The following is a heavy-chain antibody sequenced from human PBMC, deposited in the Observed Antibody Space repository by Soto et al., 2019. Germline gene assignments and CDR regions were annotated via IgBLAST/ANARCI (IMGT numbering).Heavy chain of an antibody. CDR3: AKDILGPNDY. Sequence: PGGSLRLSCAASGFTFDDYAMHWVRQAPGKGLEWVSGISWNSGSIGYADSVKGRFTISRDNAKNSLYLQMNSLRAEDTALYYCAKDILGPNDYWGQGTLVTVSS. CDR1: GFTFDDYA. CDR2: ISWNSGSI. V-gene: IGHV3-9*01. J-gene: IGHJ4*02.